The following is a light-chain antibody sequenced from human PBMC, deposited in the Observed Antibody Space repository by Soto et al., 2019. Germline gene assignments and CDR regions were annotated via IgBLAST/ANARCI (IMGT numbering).Light chain of an antibody. CDR3: HQRSNWPWT. CDR2: DAS. V-gene: IGKV3-11*01. CDR1: QSVGRY. Sequence: EIVLTQSPATLSLSPGERATLYCRASQSVGRYLVWYQQKPGQAPRLLIYDASTRATGIPARFSGSGSGTDFTLTIRSLEPEDFAIYFCHQRSNWPWTFGQGTKV. J-gene: IGKJ1*01.